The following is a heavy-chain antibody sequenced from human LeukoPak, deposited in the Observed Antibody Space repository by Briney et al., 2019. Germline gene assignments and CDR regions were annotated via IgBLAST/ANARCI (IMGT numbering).Heavy chain of an antibody. D-gene: IGHD3-10*01. CDR1: GLTVNNNY. CDR3: AREKRESYYYYYYMDV. V-gene: IGHV3-53*01. Sequence: GGSLRLSCAASGLTVNNNYMSWVRQAPGKGLECGAVIYIGGKTYYADSVKGRFTIYRDSSKNILYLQMHSLRAEDTAVYYCAREKRESYYYYYYMDVWGKGTTVTVSS. CDR2: IYIGGKT. J-gene: IGHJ6*03.